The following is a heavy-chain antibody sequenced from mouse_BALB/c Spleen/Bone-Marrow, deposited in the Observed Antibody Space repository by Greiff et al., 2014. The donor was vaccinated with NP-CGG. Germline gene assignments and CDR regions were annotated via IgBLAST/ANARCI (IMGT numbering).Heavy chain of an antibody. V-gene: IGHV5-12-1*01. CDR2: ISSGRGST. D-gene: IGHD1-2*01. Sequence: EVKLEESGGGLVKPGGSLKLSCAASGFGFSSSDMSWVRQTPEKRLEWVAYISSGRGSTYYPDTVKGRFTISRDNAKNTLYLQMSSLKSEDTAMYYCATHYYGRFDYWGQGTTLTVSS. J-gene: IGHJ2*01. CDR1: GFGFSSSD. CDR3: ATHYYGRFDY.